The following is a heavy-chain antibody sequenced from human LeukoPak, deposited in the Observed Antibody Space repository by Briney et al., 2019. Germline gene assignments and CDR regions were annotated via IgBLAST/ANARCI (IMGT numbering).Heavy chain of an antibody. Sequence: PGGSLRLSCAASGFTFSSYAMSWVRQAPGKGLEWVSAISGSGGSTYYADSVKGRFTISRDNSKNTLYLQMNSLRAEDTAVYYCAKGENTMPPYYYYGMDVWGQGTTVTVSS. CDR3: AKGENTMPPYYYYGMDV. CDR2: ISGSGGST. D-gene: IGHD2-2*01. CDR1: GFTFSSYA. V-gene: IGHV3-23*01. J-gene: IGHJ6*02.